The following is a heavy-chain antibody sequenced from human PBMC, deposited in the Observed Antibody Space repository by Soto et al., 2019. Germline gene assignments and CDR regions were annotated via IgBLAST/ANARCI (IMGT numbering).Heavy chain of an antibody. Sequence: QVQLVESGGGVVQPGRSLRLSCAASGFTFSSYGMHWVRQAPGKGLEWVAVISYDGSNKYYADSVKGRFTISRDNSKNTLYLQMNSLRAEDTAVYYCAKDWQGVDSSGYYYYYWGQGTLVTVSS. J-gene: IGHJ4*02. CDR1: GFTFSSYG. D-gene: IGHD3-22*01. V-gene: IGHV3-30*18. CDR3: AKDWQGVDSSGYYYYY. CDR2: ISYDGSNK.